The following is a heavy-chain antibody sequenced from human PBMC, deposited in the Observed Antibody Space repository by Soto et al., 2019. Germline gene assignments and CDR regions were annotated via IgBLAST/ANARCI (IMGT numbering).Heavy chain of an antibody. CDR2: IYYSGST. J-gene: IGHJ4*02. V-gene: IGHV4-59*01. Sequence: SSETLSLTCTVSGGSISSYYWSWIRQPPGKGLEWIGYIYYSGSTNYNPSLKSRVTISVDTSKNQFSLKLSSVTAADTAVYYCARGADGTAMANFDYWGQGTLVTVSS. CDR3: ARGADGTAMANFDY. CDR1: GGSISSYY. D-gene: IGHD5-18*01.